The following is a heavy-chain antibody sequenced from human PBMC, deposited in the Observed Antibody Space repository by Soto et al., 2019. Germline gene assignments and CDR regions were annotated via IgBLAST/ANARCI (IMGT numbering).Heavy chain of an antibody. CDR1: GFTFSSYG. J-gene: IGHJ6*02. CDR3: AKDRVQWLVRYHYGMDV. CDR2: ISYDGSNK. D-gene: IGHD6-19*01. V-gene: IGHV3-30*18. Sequence: QVQLVESGGGVVQPGRSLRLSCAASGFTFSSYGMHWVRQAPGKGLEWVAVISYDGSNKYYADSVKGRFSISRDNSKNTLYLQMNSLRAEDTAVYYCAKDRVQWLVRYHYGMDVWGRGTTVTVSS.